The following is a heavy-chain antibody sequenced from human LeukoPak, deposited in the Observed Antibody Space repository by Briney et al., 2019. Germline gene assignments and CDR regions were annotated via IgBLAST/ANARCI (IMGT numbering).Heavy chain of an antibody. J-gene: IGHJ4*02. V-gene: IGHV1-69*08. CDR2: MNPNSGNT. D-gene: IGHD1-26*01. Sequence: GASVKVSCKASGGTFSSYTISWVRQAPGQGLEWMGWMNPNSGNTGYAQKFQGRVTITADKSTSTAYMELSSLRSEDTAVYYCARGMGSPQSDYWGQGTLVTVSS. CDR1: GGTFSSYT. CDR3: ARGMGSPQSDY.